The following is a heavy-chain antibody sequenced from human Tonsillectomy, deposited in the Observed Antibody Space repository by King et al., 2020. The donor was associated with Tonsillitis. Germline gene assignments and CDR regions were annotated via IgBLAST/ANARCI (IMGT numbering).Heavy chain of an antibody. CDR2: INPSSGGT. Sequence: VQLVESGAEVKKPGASVRVSCKASGYTFTGYYMHWVRQAPGQGLEWMGWINPSSGGTKFAQRFQGRVTMTRDTSISTAYMELNKLRSDDTAVYYCARDYGDDVGWFDPWGQGTLVTVSS. V-gene: IGHV1-2*02. D-gene: IGHD4/OR15-4a*01. CDR3: ARDYGDDVGWFDP. J-gene: IGHJ5*02. CDR1: GYTFTGYY.